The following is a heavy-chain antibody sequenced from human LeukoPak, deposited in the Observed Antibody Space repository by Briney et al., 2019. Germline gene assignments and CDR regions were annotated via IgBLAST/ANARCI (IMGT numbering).Heavy chain of an antibody. D-gene: IGHD4-17*01. CDR2: IVPIFGTA. CDR3: ARDQAISPTVTTDGMDV. V-gene: IGHV1-69*13. Sequence: SVKVSCKASGGTFSSYAISWVRQAPGQGLEWMGGIVPIFGTANYAQKFQGRVTITADESTSTAYMELSSLRSEDTAVYYCARDQAISPTVTTDGMDVWGQGTTVTVSS. J-gene: IGHJ6*02. CDR1: GGTFSSYA.